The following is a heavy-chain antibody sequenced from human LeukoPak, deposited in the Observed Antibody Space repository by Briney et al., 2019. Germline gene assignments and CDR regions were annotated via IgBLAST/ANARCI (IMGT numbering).Heavy chain of an antibody. CDR2: KYTSGST. D-gene: IGHD6-13*01. J-gene: IGHJ5*02. Sequence: PSETLSLTCTVSGGSISSYYWSWIRQPAGKGLEWIGRKYTSGSTNYNPSLKSRVTMSVDTSKNQFSLKLSSVTAADTAVYYCARDWEAPYSSSWGGSWFDPWGQGTLVTVSS. V-gene: IGHV4-4*07. CDR3: ARDWEAPYSSSWGGSWFDP. CDR1: GGSISSYY.